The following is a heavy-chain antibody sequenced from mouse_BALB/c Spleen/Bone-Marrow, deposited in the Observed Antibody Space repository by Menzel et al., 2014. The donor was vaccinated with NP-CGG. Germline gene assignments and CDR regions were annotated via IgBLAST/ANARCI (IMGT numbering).Heavy chain of an antibody. CDR3: ARKSQRAYDSMNY. J-gene: IGHJ4*01. CDR1: GYTFTSYY. Sequence: QVQLQQPGAELVKPGASVKSSCKASGYTFTSYYMYWVKQRPGQGLEWIGEINPSNGGTNFNEKFKGKATLTADKSSSTAYMQLSSLTSEDSAVYFCARKSQRAYDSMNYWGPGTSVTVSS. CDR2: INPSNGGT. V-gene: IGHV1-53*01. D-gene: IGHD2-4*01.